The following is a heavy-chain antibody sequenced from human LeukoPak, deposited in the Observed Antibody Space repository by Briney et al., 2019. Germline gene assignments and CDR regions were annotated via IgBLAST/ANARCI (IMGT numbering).Heavy chain of an antibody. V-gene: IGHV1-18*01. CDR3: ARGNRDFMSGGSLDY. Sequence: ASVKVSCKASGYTFTSYGISWVRQAPGQGLEWMGWISAYNGNTNYAQKIQGRVTMTTDTSTSTAYMELRGLRSDDTAVYYCARGNRDFMSGGSLDYWGQGTLVTVSS. CDR2: ISAYNGNT. D-gene: IGHD2-15*01. J-gene: IGHJ4*02. CDR1: GYTFTSYG.